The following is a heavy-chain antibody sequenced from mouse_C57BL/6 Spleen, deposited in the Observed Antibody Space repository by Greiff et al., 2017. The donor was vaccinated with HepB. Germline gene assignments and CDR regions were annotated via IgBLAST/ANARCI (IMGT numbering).Heavy chain of an antibody. Sequence: VHVKQSGAELVRPGASVKLSCTASGFNIKDDYMHWVKQRPEQGLEWIGWIDPENGDTEYASKFQGKATITADTSSTTAYLQLSSLTSEDTAVYYSTFSYYVSSFLDYWGQGTTLTVSS. CDR2: IDPENGDT. CDR3: TFSYYVSSFLDY. D-gene: IGHD1-1*01. V-gene: IGHV14-4*01. CDR1: GFNIKDDY. J-gene: IGHJ2*01.